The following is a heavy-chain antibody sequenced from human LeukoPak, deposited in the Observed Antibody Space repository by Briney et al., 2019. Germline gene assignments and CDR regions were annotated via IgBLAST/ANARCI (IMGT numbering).Heavy chain of an antibody. CDR3: ANYGSVSYFAY. CDR1: GSTFSNYG. V-gene: IGHV3-30*18. J-gene: IGHJ4*02. D-gene: IGHD3-10*01. Sequence: PGRSLRLSCAASGSTFSNYGMHWVRQAPGKGLEWVALISYDGSNKYYADSVKGRFTISRDNSKNTLYLQMISLRAEDTAVYYCANYGSVSYFAYWGQGTLVTVSS. CDR2: ISYDGSNK.